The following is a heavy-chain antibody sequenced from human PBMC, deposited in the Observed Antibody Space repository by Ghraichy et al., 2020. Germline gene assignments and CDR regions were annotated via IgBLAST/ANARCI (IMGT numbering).Heavy chain of an antibody. Sequence: GGSLRLSCAASGFTFSGSAMHWVRQASGKGLEWVGRIRSKANSYATAYAASVKGRFTISRDDSKNTAYLQMNSLKTEDTAVYYCTRPQSRSSGSYYDYWGQGTLVTVSS. J-gene: IGHJ4*02. D-gene: IGHD1-26*01. V-gene: IGHV3-73*01. CDR3: TRPQSRSSGSYYDY. CDR1: GFTFSGSA. CDR2: IRSKANSYAT.